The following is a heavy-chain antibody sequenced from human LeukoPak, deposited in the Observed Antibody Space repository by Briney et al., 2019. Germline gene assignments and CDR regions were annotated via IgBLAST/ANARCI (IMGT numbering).Heavy chain of an antibody. V-gene: IGHV4-34*01. CDR2: INHNGST. CDR1: GGSFSGYY. Sequence: SETPSLTCAVYGGSFSGYYWSWIRQPPGQGLEWIGEINHNGSTNYNPSLKSRVTISVDTTKNQFSLKLSSVTAADTAVYYCARVPFYDYVWGSYRYYGMDVWGKGTTVTVSS. J-gene: IGHJ6*04. D-gene: IGHD3-16*02. CDR3: ARVPFYDYVWGSYRYYGMDV.